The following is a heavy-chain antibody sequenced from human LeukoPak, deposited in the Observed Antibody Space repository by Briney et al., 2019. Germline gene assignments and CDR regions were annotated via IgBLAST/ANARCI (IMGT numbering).Heavy chain of an antibody. CDR2: ISPSGGIT. CDR3: AKDDAWGRYKD. D-gene: IGHD3-16*01. J-gene: IGHJ1*01. Sequence: PGGSLRLSCAASGFTFSSHGMNWVRQAPGKGLEWVSGISPSGGITYCTDSVKGRFTISRDNSKNTVSLQMNSLRGDDTAVYYCAKDDAWGRYKDWGQGTLVTVSS. CDR1: GFTFSSHG. V-gene: IGHV3-23*01.